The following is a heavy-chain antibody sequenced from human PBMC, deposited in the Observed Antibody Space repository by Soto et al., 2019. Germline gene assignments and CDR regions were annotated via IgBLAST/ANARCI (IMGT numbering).Heavy chain of an antibody. CDR3: ARITSQWLVRGWYFDL. Sequence: EVQLVESGGGLVQPGGSLRLSCAASGFTFSSYAMHWVRQAPGKGLEYVSAISSNGGSTYYANSVKGRFTISRDNSKNTLYLQMGSLRAEDMAVYYCARITSQWLVRGWYFDLWGRGTLVTVSS. CDR1: GFTFSSYA. V-gene: IGHV3-64*01. J-gene: IGHJ2*01. CDR2: ISSNGGST. D-gene: IGHD6-19*01.